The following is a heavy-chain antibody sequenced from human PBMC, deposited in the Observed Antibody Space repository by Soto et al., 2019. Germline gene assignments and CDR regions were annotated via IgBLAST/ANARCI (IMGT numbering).Heavy chain of an antibody. V-gene: IGHV3-49*03. D-gene: IGHD4-17*01. CDR1: GFTFGDYA. J-gene: IGHJ3*02. Sequence: QPGGSLRLSCTASGFTFGDYAMSWFRQAPGKGLEWVGFIRSKAYGGTTEYAASVKGRFTISRDDSKSIAYLQVNSLKTEDTAVYDCTRELDYAAFDIWGQGTMVNVSS. CDR3: TRELDYAAFDI. CDR2: IRSKAYGGTT.